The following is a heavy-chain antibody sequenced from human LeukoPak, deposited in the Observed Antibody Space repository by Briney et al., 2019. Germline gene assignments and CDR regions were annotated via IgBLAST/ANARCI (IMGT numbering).Heavy chain of an antibody. CDR3: ARDLRGWLQTHDAFDI. D-gene: IGHD5-24*01. J-gene: IGHJ3*02. V-gene: IGHV1-2*02. CDR1: GYTFTVYY. Sequence: ASVTVSCTASGYTFTVYYMHWVRQAPGQGLEWMGWINPNSGGTNYAQKFQGRVTMTRDTSISTAYMELSRLRSDDTAVYYCARDLRGWLQTHDAFDIWGQGTMVTVSS. CDR2: INPNSGGT.